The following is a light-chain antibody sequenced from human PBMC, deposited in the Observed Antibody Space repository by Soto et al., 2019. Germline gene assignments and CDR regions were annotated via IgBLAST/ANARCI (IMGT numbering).Light chain of an antibody. CDR1: SSDIGRYNY. CDR3: SSYTSSSTEV. V-gene: IGLV2-14*03. Sequence: QSALTQPASVSGSPGQSITISCTGTSSDIGRYNYVSWFQQHPGRAPKLMIFDVTSRPSGISSRFSGSKSGNTASLTISGLQAEDEADYYCSSYTSSSTEVFGGGTKLTVL. CDR2: DVT. J-gene: IGLJ2*01.